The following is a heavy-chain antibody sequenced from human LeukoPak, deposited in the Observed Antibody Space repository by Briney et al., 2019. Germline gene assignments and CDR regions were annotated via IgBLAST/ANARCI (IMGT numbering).Heavy chain of an antibody. CDR3: ARGRIVGAKNFDY. J-gene: IGHJ4*02. CDR1: GYSISSGYY. CDR2: IYHSGST. D-gene: IGHD1-26*01. Sequence: SETLSLTCTVSGYSISSGYYWGWIRQPPGKGLEWIGSIYHSGSTYYNPSLKSRVTISVDTSKNQFSLKLSSVTAADTAVYYCARGRIVGAKNFDYWGQGTLVTVSS. V-gene: IGHV4-38-2*02.